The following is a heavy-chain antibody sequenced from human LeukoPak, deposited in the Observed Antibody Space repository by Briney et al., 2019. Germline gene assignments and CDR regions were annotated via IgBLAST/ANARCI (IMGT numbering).Heavy chain of an antibody. CDR1: GFTFSSYS. Sequence: PGGSLRLSCAASGFTFSSYSMSWVRQAPGKGLEWVSVIYSGGSTYYADSVKGRFTISRDNSKNTLYLQMNSLRAEDTAVYYCASGPTVVTPIAQHWGQGTLVTVSS. V-gene: IGHV3-66*02. CDR3: ASGPTVVTPIAQH. D-gene: IGHD4-23*01. J-gene: IGHJ1*01. CDR2: IYSGGST.